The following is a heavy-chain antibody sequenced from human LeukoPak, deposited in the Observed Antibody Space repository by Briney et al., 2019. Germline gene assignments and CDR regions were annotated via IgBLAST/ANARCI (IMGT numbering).Heavy chain of an antibody. Sequence: GGPLRLSCAASGFTFSSYWMHWVRQAPGKGLVCVSRITSDGSSTSYADSVRGRFTISRDNSKNTLYLQMNSLRIEDTAVYYCGRGSVGFGELNYWGQGTLVTVSS. CDR1: GFTFSSYW. D-gene: IGHD3-10*01. J-gene: IGHJ4*02. CDR3: GRGSVGFGELNY. V-gene: IGHV3-74*01. CDR2: ITSDGSST.